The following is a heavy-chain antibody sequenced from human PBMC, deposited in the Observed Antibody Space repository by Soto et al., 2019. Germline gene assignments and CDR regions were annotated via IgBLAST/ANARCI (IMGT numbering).Heavy chain of an antibody. CDR1: GYAFTSYG. CDR2: ISAYNGNT. J-gene: IGHJ5*02. V-gene: IGHV1-18*01. CDR3: ARVGGSSHHISSAYNWFDP. Sequence: ASVKVSCKASGYAFTSYGISWVRQAPGQGLEWMGWISAYNGNTNYAQKLQGRVTMTTDTSTSTAYMELRSLRSDDTAVYYCARVGGSSHHISSAYNWFDPWGQGTLVTVSS. D-gene: IGHD6-13*01.